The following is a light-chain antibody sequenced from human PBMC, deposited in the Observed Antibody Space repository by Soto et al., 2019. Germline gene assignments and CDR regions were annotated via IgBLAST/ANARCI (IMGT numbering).Light chain of an antibody. Sequence: EIVMTQSPATLSVSPGERAPLSCRASQSVSSNLAWYQQKPGQAPRLLIYGASTRATGIPARFSGSGSGTDFTLTISSLEPEDFAVYYCQQRSRSITFGQGTRLEIK. V-gene: IGKV3-15*01. J-gene: IGKJ5*01. CDR3: QQRSRSIT. CDR1: QSVSSN. CDR2: GAS.